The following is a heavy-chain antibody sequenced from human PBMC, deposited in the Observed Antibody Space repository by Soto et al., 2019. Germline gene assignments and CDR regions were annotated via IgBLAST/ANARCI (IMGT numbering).Heavy chain of an antibody. V-gene: IGHV5-10-1*01. CDR3: AEGPHYYDSSGDDAFDI. Sequence: PGESLKISCKGSGYSFTSYWISWARQMPGKGLEWMGRIDPSDSYTNYSPSFQGHVTISADKSISTAYLQWSSLKASDTAMYYCAEGPHYYDSSGDDAFDIWGQGTMVTVSS. J-gene: IGHJ3*02. CDR1: GYSFTSYW. D-gene: IGHD3-22*01. CDR2: IDPSDSYT.